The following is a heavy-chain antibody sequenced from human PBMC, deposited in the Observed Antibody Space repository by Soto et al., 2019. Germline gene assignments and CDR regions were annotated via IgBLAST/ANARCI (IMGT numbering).Heavy chain of an antibody. CDR1: GFTFSSYA. CDR2: ISYDGSNK. Sequence: SGGSLRLSCAASGFTFSSYAMHWVRQAPGKGLEWVAVISYDGSNKYYADSVKGRFTISRDNSKNTLYLQMNSLRAEDTAVYYCARGGYSSSWLHWFDPWGQGTLVTVSS. D-gene: IGHD6-13*01. V-gene: IGHV3-30-3*01. CDR3: ARGGYSSSWLHWFDP. J-gene: IGHJ5*02.